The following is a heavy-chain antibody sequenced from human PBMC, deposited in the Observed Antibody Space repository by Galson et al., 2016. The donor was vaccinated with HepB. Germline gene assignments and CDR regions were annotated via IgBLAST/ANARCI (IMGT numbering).Heavy chain of an antibody. D-gene: IGHD6-19*01. CDR3: TRVKGDIAVAGPFDY. J-gene: IGHJ4*02. Sequence: SLRLSCAASGSTFSSYAMHWVRQAPGKGLEWVAVISFDGSNKYYADSVKGRFTISRDNSKNTLYLQMNSLRAEDTAVYYCTRVKGDIAVAGPFDYWGQGTLVTVSS. V-gene: IGHV3-30*03. CDR2: ISFDGSNK. CDR1: GSTFSSYA.